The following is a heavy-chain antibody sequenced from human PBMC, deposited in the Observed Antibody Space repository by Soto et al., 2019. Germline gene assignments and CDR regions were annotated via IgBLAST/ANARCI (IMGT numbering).Heavy chain of an antibody. CDR3: ARVPFSSFGVADPPVGWFAP. J-gene: IGHJ5*02. V-gene: IGHV4-30-4*01. CDR2: IFYTGST. D-gene: IGHD3-3*01. CDR1: GGFVNSVNNY. Sequence: QAHLQESGPGLVKPSQTLSLTCTVSGGFVNSVNNYWSWIRQPPGKGLEWLGYIFYTGSTYYNPSRRSRITISIDTSKNRFSLKLTSVTAADTAVYYGARVPFSSFGVADPPVGWFAPWGQGTLVTVSS.